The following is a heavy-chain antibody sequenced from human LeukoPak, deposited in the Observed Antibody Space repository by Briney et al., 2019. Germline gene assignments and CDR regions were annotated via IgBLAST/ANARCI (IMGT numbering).Heavy chain of an antibody. V-gene: IGHV3-23*01. CDR3: AKGGVVVPAAIAFLWNYYYYMDV. Sequence: PGGSLRLSCAASGFTFSSYARSWVRQAPGKGLEWVSAISGSGGSTYYADSVKGRFTISRDNSKNTLYLQMSSRRAEDTAVYYCAKGGVVVPAAIAFLWNYYYYMDVWGKGTTVTVSS. J-gene: IGHJ6*03. CDR1: GFTFSSYA. D-gene: IGHD2-2*02. CDR2: ISGSGGST.